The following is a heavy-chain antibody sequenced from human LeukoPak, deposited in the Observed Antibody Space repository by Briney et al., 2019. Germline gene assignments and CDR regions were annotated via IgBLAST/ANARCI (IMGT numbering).Heavy chain of an antibody. J-gene: IGHJ4*02. D-gene: IGHD3/OR15-3a*01. Sequence: GGPLRLSCVGSGFTFSLYAMNWVRQTPGKGLEWVSGTNGSGGRTHYADSVKGRFTISRDNSKNTLNLQMNSLRAEDTAIYYCAKGDTVWTFDSWGQGTLVTVSS. CDR3: AKGDTVWTFDS. CDR2: TNGSGGRT. V-gene: IGHV3-23*01. CDR1: GFTFSLYA.